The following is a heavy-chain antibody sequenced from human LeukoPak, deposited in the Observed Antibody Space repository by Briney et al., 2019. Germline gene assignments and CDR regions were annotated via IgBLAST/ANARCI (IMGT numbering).Heavy chain of an antibody. J-gene: IGHJ4*02. CDR1: GFTFGEND. D-gene: IGHD4-11*01. V-gene: IGHV3-49*04. CDR3: TRAGNDYTNYQYPF. CDR2: IRSKLCGETT. Sequence: PGRSLRLSCTVSGFTFGENDMSWVRQAPGKGLEWVGIIRSKLCGETTEYAASVKGRFTISRDDDKSIAFPQLNSLKIEDTAVYYCTRAGNDYTNYQYPFWGQGTLVTVAS.